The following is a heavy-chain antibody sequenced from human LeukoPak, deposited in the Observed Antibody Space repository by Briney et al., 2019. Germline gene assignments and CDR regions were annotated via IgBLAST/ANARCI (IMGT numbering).Heavy chain of an antibody. Sequence: GGSLRLSYAVSGFGVHTFAMSWVRLTPGKGLEWLASITKYDGRVYYADSVRGRFSISRDTSQNELHLQMNSLRAEDTAVYYCARDGNEYGHDEAYYFDYWGQGTLVTVSS. CDR1: GFGVHTFA. J-gene: IGHJ4*02. D-gene: IGHD1-1*01. CDR2: ITKYDGRV. CDR3: ARDGNEYGHDEAYYFDY. V-gene: IGHV3-21*06.